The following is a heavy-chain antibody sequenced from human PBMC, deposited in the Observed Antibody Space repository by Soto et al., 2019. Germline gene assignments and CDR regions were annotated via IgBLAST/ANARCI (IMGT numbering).Heavy chain of an antibody. Sequence: PGGSLRLSCAASGFTFSSYAMHWVRQAPGKGLEWVAVISYDGSNKYYADSVKGRFTISRDNSKNTLYLQMNSLRAEDTAVYYCAIANYYDSSGYYQTFDYWGQGTLVTVSS. CDR1: GFTFSSYA. CDR3: AIANYYDSSGYYQTFDY. V-gene: IGHV3-30-3*01. D-gene: IGHD3-22*01. J-gene: IGHJ4*02. CDR2: ISYDGSNK.